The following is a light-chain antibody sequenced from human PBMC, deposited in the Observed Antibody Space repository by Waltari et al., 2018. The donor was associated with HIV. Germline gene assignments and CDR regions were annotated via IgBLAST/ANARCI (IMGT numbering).Light chain of an antibody. J-gene: IGLJ2*01. CDR1: TLSNQY. CDR2: KDI. Sequence: SYELTQPPSVSVSPGQTATITCSGDTLSNQYGYWYQQKPGQAPVLLIYKDIERPSGIPERFSGSSSWPTVTLTISGVQAEDEADYYCQSADNSGEFFGGGTKLTVL. CDR3: QSADNSGEF. V-gene: IGLV3-25*03.